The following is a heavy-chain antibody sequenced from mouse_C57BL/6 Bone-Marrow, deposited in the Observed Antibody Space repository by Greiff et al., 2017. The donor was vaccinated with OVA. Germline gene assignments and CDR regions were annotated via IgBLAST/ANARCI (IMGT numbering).Heavy chain of an antibody. CDR2: INPSSGYT. CDR1: GYTFTSYW. Sequence: VQGVESGAELAKPGASVKLSCKASGYTFTSYWMHWVKQRPGQGLEWIGYINPSSGYTKYNQKFKDKATLTADKSSSTAYMQLSSLTYEDSAVYYCASYGNYGYWYFDVWGTGTTVTVSS. CDR3: ASYGNYGYWYFDV. J-gene: IGHJ1*03. V-gene: IGHV1-7*01. D-gene: IGHD2-1*01.